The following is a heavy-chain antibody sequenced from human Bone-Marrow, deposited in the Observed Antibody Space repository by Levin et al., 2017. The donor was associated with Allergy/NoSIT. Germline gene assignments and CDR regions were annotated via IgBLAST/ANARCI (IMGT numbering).Heavy chain of an antibody. V-gene: IGHV5-51*01. CDR1: GYSFDSFW. D-gene: IGHD3-10*01. J-gene: IGHJ4*02. CDR3: ATYGSGSYFDYYFDH. CDR2: MYVGHSEP. Sequence: GESLKISCEGSGYSFDSFWIGWVRQKPGKGLEWVAFMYVGHSEPKYSPSFQGRVTISADKSTTTAYMQWSSLKASDTAMYYCATYGSGSYFDYYFDHWGQGTLVTVSS.